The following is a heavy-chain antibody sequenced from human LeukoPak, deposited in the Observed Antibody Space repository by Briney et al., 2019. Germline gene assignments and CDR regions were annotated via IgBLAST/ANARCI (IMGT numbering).Heavy chain of an antibody. J-gene: IGHJ4*02. CDR1: GYTFTGYY. CDR2: INPNSGGT. CDR3: ARDGYPYYYDSSGYYFDY. V-gene: IGHV1-2*02. D-gene: IGHD3-22*01. Sequence: ASVKVSCKASGYTFTGYYMHWVRQAPGQGLEWMGWINPNSGGTNYAQKFQGRVTMTRDTSISTAYMELSRLRSDDTAVYYCARDGYPYYYDSSGYYFDYWGQGTLVTVSS.